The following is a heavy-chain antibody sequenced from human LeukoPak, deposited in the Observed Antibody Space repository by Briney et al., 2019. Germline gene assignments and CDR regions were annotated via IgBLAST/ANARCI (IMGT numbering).Heavy chain of an antibody. J-gene: IGHJ5*02. CDR1: GFPFSSFV. V-gene: IGHV3-7*01. D-gene: IGHD3-3*01. CDR3: ARATYYDFWSGYFSWFVP. Sequence: GGSLRLSCAASGFPFSSFVMSWVRQAPGKGLEWAANIKQDGSEKYYVDSVKGRFTISRDNAKNSLYLQMNSLRAEDTAVYYCARATYYDFWSGYFSWFVPWGQGTLVTVSS. CDR2: IKQDGSEK.